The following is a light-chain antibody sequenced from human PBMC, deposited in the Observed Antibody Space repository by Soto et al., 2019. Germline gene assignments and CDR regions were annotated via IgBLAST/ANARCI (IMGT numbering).Light chain of an antibody. CDR3: AAWDDSLEGVL. J-gene: IGLJ2*01. CDR1: SSNIGGNF. Sequence: QSVLTQPPSASGTHGQTVTISCSGSSSNIGGNFVSWYQHVPRTAPKVLIFMNNQRPSGVPDRFSGSKSGTLASLAISGLRSEDEADYYCAAWDDSLEGVLFGGGTKLTVL. CDR2: MNN. V-gene: IGLV1-47*01.